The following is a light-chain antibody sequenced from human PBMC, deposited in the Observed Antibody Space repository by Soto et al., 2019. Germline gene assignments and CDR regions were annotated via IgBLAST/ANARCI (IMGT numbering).Light chain of an antibody. CDR1: QSVNTN. Sequence: EIVMTQSPATLSVSPGESAILSCRTSQSVNTNLAWYQQKPGQAPRLLIYAASTRVTGIPARFSGSGSGTEFTLTISSLQSEDFGVYYCKQYNNWPPYTFGQGTKLEIK. J-gene: IGKJ2*01. CDR2: AAS. CDR3: KQYNNWPPYT. V-gene: IGKV3-15*01.